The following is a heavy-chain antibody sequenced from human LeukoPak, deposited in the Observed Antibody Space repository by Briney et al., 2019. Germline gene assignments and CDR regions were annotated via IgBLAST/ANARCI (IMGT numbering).Heavy chain of an antibody. CDR1: GGSISSYY. V-gene: IGHV4-59*08. D-gene: IGHD1-7*01. Sequence: SETLSLTCTVSGGSISSYYWSWVRQPPGKGLEWIGYIYYTASTNYNPSLRSRVTISVDTSKNQFSLKLTSVTAADTAVYYCAAAGTIPGSRWFDPWGQGTLVTVSS. CDR2: IYYTAST. CDR3: AAAGTIPGSRWFDP. J-gene: IGHJ5*02.